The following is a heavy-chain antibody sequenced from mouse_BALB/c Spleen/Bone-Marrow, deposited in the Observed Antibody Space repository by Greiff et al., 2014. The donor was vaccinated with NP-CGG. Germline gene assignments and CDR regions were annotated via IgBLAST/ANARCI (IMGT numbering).Heavy chain of an antibody. CDR1: GYTFTSYT. V-gene: IGHV1-4*01. J-gene: IGHJ2*01. D-gene: IGHD1-1*01. Sequence: QVQLQQPGAELARPGASVKMSCKASGYTFTSYTMHWVKQRPGQGLEWIGYINPSSGYTNYNQKFKDKATLTADKSSSTAYMQLSSLTSEDSAVYYCARGLYCYGSSSNFDYWGQGTTLTVSS. CDR2: INPSSGYT. CDR3: ARGLYCYGSSSNFDY.